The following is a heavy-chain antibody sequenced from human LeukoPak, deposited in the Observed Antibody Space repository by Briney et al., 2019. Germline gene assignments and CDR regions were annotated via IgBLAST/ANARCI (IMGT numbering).Heavy chain of an antibody. J-gene: IGHJ6*03. CDR3: AAVARGVSYMGV. Sequence: MASETLSLTCTVSGGSISSSSYYWGWIRQPPGKGLVWIGSIYYSGSTYHNPSLKSRVTISVDTSKNQFSLKLSSVTAADTAVYYCAAVARGVSYMGVWGKGTTVTVSS. CDR2: IYYSGST. V-gene: IGHV4-39*07. D-gene: IGHD2-15*01. CDR1: GGSISSSSYY.